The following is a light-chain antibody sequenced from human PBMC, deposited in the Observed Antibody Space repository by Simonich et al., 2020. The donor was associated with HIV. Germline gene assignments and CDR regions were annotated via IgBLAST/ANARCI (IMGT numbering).Light chain of an antibody. Sequence: DIVMTQSPDSLAVSLGERATINCKSSQSVLYSSNTKNYLPWYRQKPGKPPKLLIYWASTRESGVPDRFSGSGSGTDVTLTSSSLQAEDVAVYYCQQYYSTPRTFGPGTKVDIK. CDR2: WAS. CDR3: QQYYSTPRT. V-gene: IGKV4-1*01. CDR1: QSVLYSSNTKNY. J-gene: IGKJ3*01.